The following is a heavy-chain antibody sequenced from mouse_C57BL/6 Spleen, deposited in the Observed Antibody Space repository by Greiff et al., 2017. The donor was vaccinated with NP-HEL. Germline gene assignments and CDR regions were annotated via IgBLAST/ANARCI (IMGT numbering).Heavy chain of an antibody. CDR2: ISDGGSYT. CDR1: GFTFSSYA. V-gene: IGHV5-4*01. D-gene: IGHD4-1*01. Sequence: EVKLMESGGGLVKPGGSLKLSCAASGFTFSSYAMSWVRQTPEKRLEWVATISDGGSYTYYPDNVKGRFTISRDNAKNNLYLQMSHLKSEDTAMYYCARDWDGFAYWGQGTLVTVSA. J-gene: IGHJ3*01. CDR3: ARDWDGFAY.